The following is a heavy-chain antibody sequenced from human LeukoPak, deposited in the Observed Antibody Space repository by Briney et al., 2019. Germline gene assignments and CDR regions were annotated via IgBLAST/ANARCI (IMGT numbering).Heavy chain of an antibody. D-gene: IGHD2-8*01. Sequence: GGSLRLSCAASGVTFRSYDMRWVRQTTGKVLERVANIKQDGSEKYYVDSVKGRFTISRDNAKNSLYLQMNSLRAEDTAVYYCARGLSWFDPWGQGTLVTVSS. CDR3: ARGLSWFDP. V-gene: IGHV3-7*02. J-gene: IGHJ5*02. CDR1: GVTFRSYD. CDR2: IKQDGSEK.